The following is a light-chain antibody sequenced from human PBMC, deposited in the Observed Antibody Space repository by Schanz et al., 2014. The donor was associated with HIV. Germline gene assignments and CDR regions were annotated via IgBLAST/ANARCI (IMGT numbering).Light chain of an antibody. V-gene: IGLV2-14*03. CDR2: DVS. CDR3: GSYTSSSTWV. CDR1: SSDVGGYNY. Sequence: QSALTQPASVSGSPGQSITISCTGTSSDVGGYNYVSWYQQHPGKAPKLMIYDVSNRPSGVSNRFSGSKSGNTASLTISGLQGEDEADYYCGSYTSSSTWVFGGGTKRTVL. J-gene: IGLJ3*02.